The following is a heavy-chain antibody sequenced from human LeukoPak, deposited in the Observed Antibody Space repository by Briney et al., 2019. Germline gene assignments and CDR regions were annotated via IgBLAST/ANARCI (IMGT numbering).Heavy chain of an antibody. CDR3: ARGSYYYGSGSYAFDY. V-gene: IGHV4-59*11. CDR1: GGSISSHY. D-gene: IGHD3-10*01. Sequence: SETLSLTCTVSGGSISSHYWSWIRQPPGKGLEWIGYIYCSGSTNYNPSLKSRVTISVDTSKNQFSLKLSSVTAADTAVYYCARGSYYYGSGSYAFDYWGQGTLVTVSS. J-gene: IGHJ4*02. CDR2: IYCSGST.